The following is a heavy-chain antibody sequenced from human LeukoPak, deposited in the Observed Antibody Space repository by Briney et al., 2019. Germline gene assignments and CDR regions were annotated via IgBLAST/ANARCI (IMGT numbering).Heavy chain of an antibody. CDR1: GGSISSYY. Sequence: SETLSLTCSVSGGSISSYYWSWIRQPAGKGLEWIGSIYHSGSTYYNPSLKSRVTISVDTSKNQFSLNLTSVTAADTAVYYCARARSGSLLDYWGQGTLVTVSS. CDR2: IYHSGST. J-gene: IGHJ4*02. V-gene: IGHV4-4*07. D-gene: IGHD1-26*01. CDR3: ARARSGSLLDY.